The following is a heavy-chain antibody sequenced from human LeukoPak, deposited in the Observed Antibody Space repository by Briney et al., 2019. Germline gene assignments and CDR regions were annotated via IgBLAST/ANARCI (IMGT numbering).Heavy chain of an antibody. CDR1: EFSVGSNY. J-gene: IGHJ3*02. Sequence: GGSLRLSCAASEFSVGSNYMTWVRQAPGKGLEWVSSISSSSSYIYYADSVKGRFTISRDNAKNSLYLQMNSLRAEDTAVYYCAKEGAVAGTKHAFDIWGQGTMVTVSS. V-gene: IGHV3-21*01. CDR2: ISSSSSYI. D-gene: IGHD6-19*01. CDR3: AKEGAVAGTKHAFDI.